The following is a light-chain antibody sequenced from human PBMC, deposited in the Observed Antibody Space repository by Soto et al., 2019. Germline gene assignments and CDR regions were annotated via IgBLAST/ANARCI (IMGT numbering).Light chain of an antibody. Sequence: DIQLTQSPSFLSASVGGRVTITCRASQDITNSLAWYHQKPGKTPKFLISTASTLQSGVPSRFSGTGSGTEFTLTISGLQPEDFATYYCQQFNSYPITFGQGTRLEI. CDR1: QDITNS. V-gene: IGKV1-9*01. CDR3: QQFNSYPIT. J-gene: IGKJ5*01. CDR2: TAS.